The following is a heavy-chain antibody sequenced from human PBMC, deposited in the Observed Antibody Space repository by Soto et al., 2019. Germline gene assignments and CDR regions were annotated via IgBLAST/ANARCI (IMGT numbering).Heavy chain of an antibody. CDR3: ARDGSGSYYNPYYYYGMDV. V-gene: IGHV3-33*01. D-gene: IGHD3-10*01. Sequence: GGSLRLSCAASRFTFSSYGMHWVRQAPGKGLEWVAVIWYDGSNKYYADSVKGRFTISRDNSKNTLYLQMNSLRAEDTAVYYCARDGSGSYYNPYYYYGMDVWGQGTTVTVSS. CDR1: RFTFSSYG. CDR2: IWYDGSNK. J-gene: IGHJ6*02.